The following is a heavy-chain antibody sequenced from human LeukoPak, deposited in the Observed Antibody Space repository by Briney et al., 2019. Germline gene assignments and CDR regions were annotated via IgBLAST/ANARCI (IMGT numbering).Heavy chain of an antibody. Sequence: GGSLRLSCAVSGFTFGRYSMSWVRQAPGKGLEWVSSISGSGGSTYYADSVKGRFTISRDNSKKTLYLQMNSLRAEDTALYYCAKEQRGYSGYMVGSCFDPWGQGTLVTVSS. J-gene: IGHJ5*02. CDR2: ISGSGGST. V-gene: IGHV3-23*01. CDR3: AKEQRGYSGYMVGSCFDP. CDR1: GFTFGRYS. D-gene: IGHD5-12*01.